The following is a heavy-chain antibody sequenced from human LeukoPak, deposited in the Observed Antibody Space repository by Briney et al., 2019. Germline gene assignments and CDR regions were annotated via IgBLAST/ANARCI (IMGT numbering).Heavy chain of an antibody. J-gene: IGHJ4*02. D-gene: IGHD3-10*01. CDR1: GGTFSSYA. V-gene: IGHV1-69*13. CDR3: ARSAEVVVAMVRGVIPFDY. Sequence: SVKVSCMASGGTFSSYAISWVRQAPGQGLEWMGGIIPIFGTANYAQKFQGRVTITADESTSTAYMELSSLRSEDTAVYYCARSAEVVVAMVRGVIPFDYWGQGTLVTVSS. CDR2: IIPIFGTA.